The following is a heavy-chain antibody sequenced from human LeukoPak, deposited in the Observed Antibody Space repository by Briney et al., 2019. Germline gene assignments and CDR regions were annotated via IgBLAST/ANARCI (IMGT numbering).Heavy chain of an antibody. D-gene: IGHD3-16*01. CDR2: IYYSGST. CDR3: ARANGGPAPFFDY. J-gene: IGHJ4*02. V-gene: IGHV4-61*01. CDR1: GGSISSGSYY. Sequence: PSETLSLTCTVSGGSISSGSYYWSWIRQPPGKGLEWIGYIYYSGSTNYNPSLKSRVTISVDTSKNQFSLKLSSVTAADTAVYYCARANGGPAPFFDYWGQGTLVTVSS.